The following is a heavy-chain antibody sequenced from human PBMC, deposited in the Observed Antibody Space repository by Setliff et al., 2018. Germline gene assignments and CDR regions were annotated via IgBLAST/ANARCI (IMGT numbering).Heavy chain of an antibody. CDR2: ISSSSGLI. J-gene: IGHJ4*02. V-gene: IGHV3-48*01. D-gene: IGHD6-19*01. CDR3: ARSAVAVPGQFYFDN. Sequence: GSLRLSCVLSGFRLSDTWMNWVRQAPGKGLEWVSYISSSSGLIYYADSVKGGFTISRDEAKNSLYLQMNSLRTEDTAVYYCARSAVAVPGQFYFDNWGQGTQVTVSS. CDR1: GFRLSDTW.